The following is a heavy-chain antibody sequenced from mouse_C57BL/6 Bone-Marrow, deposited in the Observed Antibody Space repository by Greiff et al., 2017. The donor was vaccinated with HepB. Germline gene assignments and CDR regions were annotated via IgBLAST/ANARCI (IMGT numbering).Heavy chain of an antibody. CDR2: IWSGGST. D-gene: IGHD1-1*01. J-gene: IGHJ4*01. V-gene: IGHV2-2*01. Sequence: QVQLQQSGPGLVQPSQSLSITCTVSGFSLTSYGVHGVRQSPGKGLEWLGVIWSGGSTDYNAAFISRLSISKDNSKSQVFFKMNSLQADDTAIYYCALNYYGSSYLYYYAMDYWGQGTSVTVSS. CDR1: GFSLTSYG. CDR3: ALNYYGSSYLYYYAMDY.